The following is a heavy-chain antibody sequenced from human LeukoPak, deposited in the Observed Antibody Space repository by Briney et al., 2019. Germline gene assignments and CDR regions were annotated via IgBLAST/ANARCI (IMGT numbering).Heavy chain of an antibody. CDR2: IYHSGST. V-gene: IGHV4-4*02. J-gene: IGHJ4*02. CDR1: GGSISSSNW. CDR3: ASYPSMVRGVIDDY. Sequence: SGTLSLTCAVSGGSISSSNWWSWVRQPPGKGLEWIGEIYHSGSTNYNPSLKSRVTISVDKSKNQFSLKLSSVAAADTAVYYCASYPSMVRGVIDDYWGQGTLSPSPQ. D-gene: IGHD3-10*01.